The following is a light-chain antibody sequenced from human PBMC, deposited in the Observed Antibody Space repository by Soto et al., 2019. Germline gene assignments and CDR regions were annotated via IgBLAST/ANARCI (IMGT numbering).Light chain of an antibody. CDR3: QQRSDWPPLT. Sequence: EIVLTQSPATQSLSPGERATLSCRASQSVSSYLAWYQQKPGQAPRLLIYDASNRATGIPARFSGSGSGTDFTLTISSLEPEDYAVYCCQQRSDWPPLTCGGGTKVDIK. CDR2: DAS. J-gene: IGKJ4*01. CDR1: QSVSSY. V-gene: IGKV3-11*01.